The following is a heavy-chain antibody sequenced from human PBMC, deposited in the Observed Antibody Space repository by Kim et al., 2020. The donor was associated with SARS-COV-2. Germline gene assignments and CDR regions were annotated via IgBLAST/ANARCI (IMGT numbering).Heavy chain of an antibody. J-gene: IGHJ5*02. CDR2: IYYSGST. CDR3: ARGGGWFDP. V-gene: IGHV4-59*01. D-gene: IGHD3-10*01. CDR1: GGSISSYY. Sequence: SETLSLTCTVSGGSISSYYWSWIRQPPGKGLEWIGYIYYSGSTNYNPSLKSRVTISVDTSKNQFSLKLSSVTAADTAVYYCARGGGWFDPWGQGTLVTVSS.